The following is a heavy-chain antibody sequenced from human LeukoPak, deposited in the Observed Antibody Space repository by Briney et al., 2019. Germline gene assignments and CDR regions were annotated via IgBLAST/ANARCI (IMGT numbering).Heavy chain of an antibody. D-gene: IGHD3-10*01. CDR2: IYYSGST. CDR1: GGSISSGGYY. J-gene: IGHJ3*02. CDR3: ARGSRRMVRGVWAFDI. Sequence: SETLSLTCTVSGGSISSGGYYWSWIRQHPGKGLEWIGYIYYSGSTYYNPSLKSRVTISVDTSKNQFSLKLSSVTAADTAVYYCARGSRRMVRGVWAFDIWGQGTMVTVSS. V-gene: IGHV4-31*03.